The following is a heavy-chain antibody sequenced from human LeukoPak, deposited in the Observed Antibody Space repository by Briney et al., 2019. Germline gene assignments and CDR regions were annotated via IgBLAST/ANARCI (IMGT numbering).Heavy chain of an antibody. CDR3: STKNKYSTGDFGY. D-gene: IGHD6-6*01. CDR1: GFTFSSYA. V-gene: IGHV3-23*01. J-gene: IGHJ4*02. CDR2: ISGSGGST. Sequence: PGGSLRLSCAASGFTFSSYAMSWVRQAPGKGLEWVSAISGSGGSTYYADSVKGRFTISRDNSKNTLYLQMNSLRAEDTAVYYCSTKNKYSTGDFGYWGQGTLVTVSS.